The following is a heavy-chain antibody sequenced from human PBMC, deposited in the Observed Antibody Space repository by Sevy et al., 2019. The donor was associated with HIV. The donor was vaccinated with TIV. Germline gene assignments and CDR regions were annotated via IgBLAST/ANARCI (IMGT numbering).Heavy chain of an antibody. CDR2: INPNSGGT. V-gene: IGHV1-2*02. CDR3: ARTFLTSTFDP. CDR1: GYTFTGYY. Sequence: ASVKVSCKASGYTFTGYYMHWVRQAPGQGLEWMGWINPNSGGTNYAQKFQGRVTMTRDTSISTAYMVLTRLRSDDTAVYDCARTFLTSTFDPWGQGTLVTVSS. D-gene: IGHD3-9*01. J-gene: IGHJ5*02.